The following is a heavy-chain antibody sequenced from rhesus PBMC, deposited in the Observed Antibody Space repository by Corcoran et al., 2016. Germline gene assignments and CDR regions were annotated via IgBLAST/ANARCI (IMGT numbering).Heavy chain of an antibody. J-gene: IGHJ4*01. CDR1: GGSISDSYY. D-gene: IGHD3-28*01. CDR3: ARAGGTMVVVISRVFDY. V-gene: IGHV4-106*01. CDR2: IYGSGGIT. Sequence: QVQLQESGPGLVKPSETLSLTCAVSGGSISDSYYWSWIRQPPGKGLEWIGYIYGSGGITYYNPSLKSRVTISTDTSKNQFSLKLSSVTAADTAVYYCARAGGTMVVVISRVFDYWGQGVLVTVSS.